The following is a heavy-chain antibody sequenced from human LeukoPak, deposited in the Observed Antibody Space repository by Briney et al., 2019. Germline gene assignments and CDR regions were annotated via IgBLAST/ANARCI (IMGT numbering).Heavy chain of an antibody. CDR2: INHSGST. Sequence: SETLSLTCAVYGGSFSGYYGSWIRQPPGKGLEWIGEINHSGSTNYNPSLKSRVTISVDTSKNQFSLKLSSVTAADTAVYYCARVQIQLWFRSAFDIWGQGTMVTVSS. J-gene: IGHJ3*02. CDR3: ARVQIQLWFRSAFDI. V-gene: IGHV4-34*01. D-gene: IGHD5-18*01. CDR1: GGSFSGYY.